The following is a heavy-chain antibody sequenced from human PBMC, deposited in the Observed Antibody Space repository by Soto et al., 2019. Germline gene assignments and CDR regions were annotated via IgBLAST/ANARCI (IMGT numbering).Heavy chain of an antibody. J-gene: IGHJ4*02. V-gene: IGHV3-48*02. D-gene: IGHD2-15*01. CDR1: GFPFSSYA. CDR2: INGASTTT. Sequence: DVQLVGSGGGLVQPGGSLRLSCVASGFPFSSYAMHWVRQAPGKGLEWISYINGASTTTFYADSVKGRFTVSRDNAKNATDLQMSSLRHEDTAFYDCARELSHWGQGMRVTVTS. CDR3: ARELSH.